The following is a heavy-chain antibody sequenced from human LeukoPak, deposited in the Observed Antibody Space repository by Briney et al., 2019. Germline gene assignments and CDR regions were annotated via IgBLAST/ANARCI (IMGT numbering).Heavy chain of an antibody. J-gene: IGHJ4*02. CDR2: ICGDGGTT. CDR1: GFTFNGYA. CDR3: AKDLDRYSGSDPGWQVDY. Sequence: GGSLRLSCAASGFTFNGYAMHWVRQAPGKGLEWVSLICGDGGTTYYADSVKGGFTISRDNSTNTLYLQMKSLRMEDTALYDCAKDLDRYSGSDPGWQVDYWGRGHGITVSS. D-gene: IGHD1-26*01. V-gene: IGHV3-43*02.